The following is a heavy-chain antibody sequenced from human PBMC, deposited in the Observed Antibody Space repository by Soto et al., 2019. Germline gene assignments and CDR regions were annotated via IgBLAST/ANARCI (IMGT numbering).Heavy chain of an antibody. V-gene: IGHV3-30-3*01. CDR3: ARPLAAAGTDY. CDR2: ISYDGSNK. CDR1: GFTFSSYA. J-gene: IGHJ4*02. Sequence: QVQLVESGGGVVQPRRSLRLSCAASGFTFSSYAMHWVRQAPGKGLEWVAVISYDGSNKYYADSVKGRFTISRDNSKNTLYLQMNSLRAEDTAVYYCARPLAAAGTDYWGQGTLVTVSS. D-gene: IGHD6-13*01.